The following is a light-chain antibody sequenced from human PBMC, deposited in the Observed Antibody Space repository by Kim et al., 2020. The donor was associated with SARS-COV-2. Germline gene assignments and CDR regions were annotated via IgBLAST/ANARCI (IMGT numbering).Light chain of an antibody. CDR1: QTLTRR. CDR2: DAS. Sequence: STLSASVGDRVTITCRASQTLTRRLAWYQQKPGRAPRLLIFDASTLESGVPSRFRGSGSGTDFTLTINSLQPDDFATYYCQHRKTFGQGTKVDIK. CDR3: QHRKT. J-gene: IGKJ1*01. V-gene: IGKV1-5*01.